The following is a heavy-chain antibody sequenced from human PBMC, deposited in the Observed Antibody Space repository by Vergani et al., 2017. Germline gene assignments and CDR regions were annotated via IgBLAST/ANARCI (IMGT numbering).Heavy chain of an antibody. CDR3: ASLYYYESSGLVKGPYYYGMDV. J-gene: IGHJ6*02. V-gene: IGHV4-39*01. CDR2: IYYSGST. D-gene: IGHD3-22*01. Sequence: QLQLQESGPGLVKPSETLSLTCTVSGGSISSSSYYWGWIRQPPGKGLEWIGSIYYSGSTYYNPSLKSRVTISVDTSTNQFSLKLSSVTAADTAVYYCASLYYYESSGLVKGPYYYGMDVWGQGTTVTVSS. CDR1: GGSISSSSYY.